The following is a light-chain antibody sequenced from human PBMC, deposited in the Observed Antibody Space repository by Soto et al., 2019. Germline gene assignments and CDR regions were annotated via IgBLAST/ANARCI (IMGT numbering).Light chain of an antibody. Sequence: QAASISCRSSQSLVHSDGNTYLSWFHQRTGQSPRRLIYKVSNRDSGVPDRFSGSGSGTDFTLKSSRVEAEDVGVYYCMQGSHWPLTFGQGTKVDIK. V-gene: IGKV2-30*02. CDR3: MQGSHWPLT. CDR2: KVS. CDR1: QSLVHSDGNTY. J-gene: IGKJ1*01.